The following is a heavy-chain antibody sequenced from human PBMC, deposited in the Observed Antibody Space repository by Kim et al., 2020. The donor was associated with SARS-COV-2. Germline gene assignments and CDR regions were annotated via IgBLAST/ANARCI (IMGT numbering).Heavy chain of an antibody. V-gene: IGHV1-2*06. CDR3: ARVVAXSTXXXNEXXXXYYXXXXV. CDR2: INPNSGGT. Sequence: ASVKVSCKASGYTFTGYYIHWVRQTPGQGLEWMGRINPNSGGTTYAQKFQGRVTMTRDTSISTAYMELSSLRSDDTAVYYCARVVAXSTXXXNEXXXXYYXXXXVWGQGTXXXVSS. J-gene: IGHJ6*02. D-gene: IGHD2-2*01. CDR1: GYTFTGYY.